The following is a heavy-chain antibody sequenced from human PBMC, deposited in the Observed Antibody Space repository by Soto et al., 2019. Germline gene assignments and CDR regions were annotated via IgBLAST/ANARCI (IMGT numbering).Heavy chain of an antibody. Sequence: QVQLQESGPGLVKPSETLSLTCTVSGGSVSSGSYYWSWIRQPPGKGLEWIGYIYYSESTNYNPALESRLNISIDTVKNQFSQKLSSVTAADTAVYYCARDTVLGSEPLGYYYYGMDVWGQGTTVTVS. J-gene: IGHJ6*02. D-gene: IGHD3-16*01. V-gene: IGHV4-61*01. CDR2: IYYSEST. CDR1: GGSVSSGSYY. CDR3: ARDTVLGSEPLGYYYYGMDV.